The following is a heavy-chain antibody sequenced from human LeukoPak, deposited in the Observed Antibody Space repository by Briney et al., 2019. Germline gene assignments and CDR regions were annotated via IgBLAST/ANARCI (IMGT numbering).Heavy chain of an antibody. Sequence: GESLKISCKGSGYTFNTYWIGWVRQMPGKGLEWMGIIYPGDSYTRYSPSFQGQVTISADKSINIAYLQWSSLKASDTAMYFCARSRTGAGHFDYRGQGTLVTVS. V-gene: IGHV5-51*01. J-gene: IGHJ4*02. CDR3: ARSRTGAGHFDY. CDR1: GYTFNTYW. CDR2: IYPGDSYT.